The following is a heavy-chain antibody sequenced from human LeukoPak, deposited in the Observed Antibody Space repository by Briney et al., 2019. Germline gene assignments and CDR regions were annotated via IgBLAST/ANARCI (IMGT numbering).Heavy chain of an antibody. CDR3: AKDGDVRVQYDYWHLDV. V-gene: IGHV3-30*18. CDR2: ISYEGSNK. CDR1: GSTFSSYG. J-gene: IGHJ6*03. D-gene: IGHD7-27*01. Sequence: PGRSLRLSCAASGSTFSSYGMHWVRQAPGKGLEWVAVISYEGSNKYYADSVKGRFTISRDNSKDTLYLEMNSLRAEDTAEYYCAKDGDVRVQYDYWHLDVWGKGTTVTV.